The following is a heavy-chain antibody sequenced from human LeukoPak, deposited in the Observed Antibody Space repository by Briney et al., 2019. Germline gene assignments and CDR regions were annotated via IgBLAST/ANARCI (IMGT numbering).Heavy chain of an antibody. CDR1: GFTFSSYG. V-gene: IGHV3-30*03. CDR2: ISYDGSNK. J-gene: IGHJ4*02. CDR3: ARDSYYGGTQDY. D-gene: IGHD4-23*01. Sequence: PGGSLRLSCAAPGFTFSSYGMHWVRQAPGKGLEWVALISYDGSNKYYADSVKGRFTISRDNSKNTLYLQMNSLRAEDTAVYYCARDSYYGGTQDYWGQGTLVTASS.